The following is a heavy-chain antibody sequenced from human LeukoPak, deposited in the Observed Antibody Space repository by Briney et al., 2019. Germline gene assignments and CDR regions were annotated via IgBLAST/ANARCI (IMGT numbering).Heavy chain of an antibody. J-gene: IGHJ4*02. CDR1: GFTFSSYW. D-gene: IGHD2-2*01. V-gene: IGHV3-74*01. CDR2: INSDGSST. CDR3: ARAEYCSSTSCFFVGY. Sequence: PGGSLRLSCAASGFTFSSYWMHWVRQAPGKGLVWVSRINSDGSSTSYADSVKGRFTISRDNAKNTLYLQMNSLRAEDTAVYYCARAEYCSSTSCFFVGYWGQGTLVTVSS.